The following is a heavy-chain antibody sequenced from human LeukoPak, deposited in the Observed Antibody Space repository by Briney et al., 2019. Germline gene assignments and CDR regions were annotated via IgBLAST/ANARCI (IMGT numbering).Heavy chain of an antibody. J-gene: IGHJ5*02. D-gene: IGHD2-15*01. CDR3: ARRVAAGSIDP. V-gene: IGHV4-4*08. Sequence: SETLSLTCTVSGGSISSYYRTWIRQPPGKGLEWIGYIYKSGSTNYNPSLKSRVTISLDTSKNQISLKLSSVTAADTAVYYCARRVAAGSIDPWGQGALVTVSS. CDR1: GGSISSYY. CDR2: IYKSGST.